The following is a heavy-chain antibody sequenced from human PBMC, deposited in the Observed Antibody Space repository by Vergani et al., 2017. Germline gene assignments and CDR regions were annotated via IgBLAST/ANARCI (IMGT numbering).Heavy chain of an antibody. Sequence: QVQLVQSGAEVKKPGASVKVSCKASGYTFTGYYIHWVRQAPGQGLEWMGWINPNSGGTNYAQKFQGRVTMTRDTSISTAYMELRRLRSDGTAMYYCARVRGAGRYGDYGYYYGMDVWGQGTTVTVSS. CDR2: INPNSGGT. J-gene: IGHJ6*02. CDR3: ARVRGAGRYGDYGYYYGMDV. D-gene: IGHD4-17*01. V-gene: IGHV1-2*02. CDR1: GYTFTGYY.